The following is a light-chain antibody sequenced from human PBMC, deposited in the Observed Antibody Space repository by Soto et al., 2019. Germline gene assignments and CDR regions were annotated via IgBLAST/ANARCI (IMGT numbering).Light chain of an antibody. CDR3: QQYQNLWT. CDR2: HAS. V-gene: IGKV3-15*01. Sequence: IGMTQSPATLSVSPGERVTLSCRASQTIYSNVAWYQQRPGQSPRLLIYHASSRATGIPARFSGSGSGTKFTLTINSLQSEDFAVYYCQQYQNLWTFGQGTKVDIK. J-gene: IGKJ1*01. CDR1: QTIYSN.